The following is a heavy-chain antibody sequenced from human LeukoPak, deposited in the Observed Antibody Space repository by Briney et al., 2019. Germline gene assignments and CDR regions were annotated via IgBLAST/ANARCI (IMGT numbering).Heavy chain of an antibody. Sequence: GGSLRLSCAASGFTFSSYEMNWVRQAPGEGLEWVSYISSSGTTIYYADSVKGRFTISRDNAKNSLYLQMNSLRAEDTAAYYCARRYCSSTSCLIDYWGQGTLVTVSS. V-gene: IGHV3-48*03. D-gene: IGHD2-2*01. CDR2: ISSSGTTI. CDR3: ARRYCSSTSCLIDY. CDR1: GFTFSSYE. J-gene: IGHJ4*02.